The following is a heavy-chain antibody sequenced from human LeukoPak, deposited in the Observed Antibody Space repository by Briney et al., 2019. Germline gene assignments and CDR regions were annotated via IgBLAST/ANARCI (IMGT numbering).Heavy chain of an antibody. CDR2: IIPFFRTP. Sequence: SVKVSCKASGGTFISYAISWVRQAPGQGLEWIGRIIPFFRTPTYAHNFQGTVTITTDESTRTAYMELSSLRSEDTAVYYCARGFDYWGQGTLVTVSS. J-gene: IGHJ4*02. CDR1: GGTFISYA. CDR3: ARGFDY. V-gene: IGHV1-69*05.